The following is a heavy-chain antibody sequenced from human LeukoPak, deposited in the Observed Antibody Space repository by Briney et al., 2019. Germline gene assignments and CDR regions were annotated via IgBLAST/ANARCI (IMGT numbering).Heavy chain of an antibody. J-gene: IGHJ4*02. Sequence: GGSLRLSCAASGFTFDSYTMNWVRQAPGKGLEWVSPISSGSSYIYYADSVKGRFTISRDNAKNSLYLQMNSLRAEDTAVYYCARANLDYWGQGTLVTVSS. CDR2: ISSGSSYI. V-gene: IGHV3-21*01. CDR3: ARANLDY. CDR1: GFTFDSYT.